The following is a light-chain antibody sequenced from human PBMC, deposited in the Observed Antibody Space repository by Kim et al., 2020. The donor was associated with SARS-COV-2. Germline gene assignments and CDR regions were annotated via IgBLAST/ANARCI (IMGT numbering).Light chain of an antibody. CDR1: QTISTW. J-gene: IGKJ2*01. CDR2: LAS. V-gene: IGKV1-5*03. Sequence: SASVGDRVTITCRARQTISTWLAWYQQKPGKAPKLLLYLASTVESGVPSRFSGSGSGTEFTLTIDSLQPDDFATYYCQHYIRFPYTFGQGTKLEI. CDR3: QHYIRFPYT.